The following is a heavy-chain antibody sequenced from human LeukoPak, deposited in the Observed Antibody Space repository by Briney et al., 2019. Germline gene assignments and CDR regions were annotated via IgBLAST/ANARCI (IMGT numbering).Heavy chain of an antibody. J-gene: IGHJ6*03. CDR2: IYHSGST. Sequence: SETLSLTCAVSGYSISSGYYWGWIRQPPGKGLEWIGSIYHSGSTYYNPSLKSRVTISVDTSKNQFSLKLSSVTAAETAVYYCAHPGGVGASHYYMDVWGKGTTVTVSS. CDR1: GYSISSGYY. V-gene: IGHV4-38-2*01. D-gene: IGHD1-26*01. CDR3: AHPGGVGASHYYMDV.